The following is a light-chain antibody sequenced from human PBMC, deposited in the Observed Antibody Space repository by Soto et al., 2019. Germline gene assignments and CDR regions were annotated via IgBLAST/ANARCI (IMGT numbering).Light chain of an antibody. J-gene: IGKJ2*01. V-gene: IGKV3-11*01. Sequence: VLTQSAVTLSLSPGERATLSCRASQRITSYLAWYQQKPGQAPRLLIYDATNRVAGVPARFSGSRSGTDFTLTISTLQPEDFAVYYCQQRSEWQYTFGQGTKVDIK. CDR2: DAT. CDR3: QQRSEWQYT. CDR1: QRITSY.